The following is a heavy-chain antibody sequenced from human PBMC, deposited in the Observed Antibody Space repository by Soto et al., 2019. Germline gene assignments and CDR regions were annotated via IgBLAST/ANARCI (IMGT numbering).Heavy chain of an antibody. CDR1: GFSVSTSH. J-gene: IGHJ4*02. V-gene: IGHV3-48*02. CDR3: ARDAGYSYGPFDY. D-gene: IGHD5-18*01. Sequence: GGSLRLSCAAAGFSVSTSHISWVRQAPGKGLEWVSYISSSSSTIYYADSVKGRFTISRDNAKNSLYLQMNSLRDEDTTVYYCARDAGYSYGPFDYWGQGTLVTVSS. CDR2: ISSSSSTI.